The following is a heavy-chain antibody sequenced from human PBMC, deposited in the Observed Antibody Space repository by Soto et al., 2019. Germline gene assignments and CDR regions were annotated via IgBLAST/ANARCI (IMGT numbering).Heavy chain of an antibody. D-gene: IGHD1-7*01. CDR1: GGTFSNSA. J-gene: IGHJ5*02. V-gene: IGHV1-69*13. Sequence: SVKVSCKASGGTFSNSAIYWVRQAPGQGLVWMGGFNPIFGAPYYAQTFQGRVTITADESTGTVYMDLSPLISEDTAVYYFAVGNSTTYNWFDPLGQGTLVTLSS. CDR2: FNPIFGAP. CDR3: AVGNSTTYNWFDP.